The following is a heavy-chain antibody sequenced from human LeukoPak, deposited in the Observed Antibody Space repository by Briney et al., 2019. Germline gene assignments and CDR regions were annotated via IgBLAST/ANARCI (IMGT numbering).Heavy chain of an antibody. J-gene: IGHJ4*02. CDR2: ISGSAGSA. CDR1: ASSFGNIS. D-gene: IGHD6-13*01. CDR3: GGSRSFF. Sequence: PGRCLRPSWAAAASSFGNISMTWVRQAPGKGLEWVSSISGSAGSAYYADSVKGRFSVSRDNSKNTLYLQMNSLRADDTDVYYCGGSRSFFWGQGTLVTVSS. V-gene: IGHV3-23*01.